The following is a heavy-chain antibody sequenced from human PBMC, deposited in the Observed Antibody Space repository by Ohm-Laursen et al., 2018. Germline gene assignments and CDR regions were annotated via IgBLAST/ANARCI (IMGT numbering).Heavy chain of an antibody. CDR2: IYYSGST. D-gene: IGHD5-24*01. J-gene: IGHJ4*02. CDR3: ARRGSGYNYWYFDY. Sequence: SDTLSLTCTVSGGSINSYYWSWIRQPPGKGLEWIGYIYYSGSTNYNPSLQSRVTMSVDTSKTQFSLRLSSVTAADTAVYYCARRGSGYNYWYFDYWGQGTLVTVSS. V-gene: IGHV4-59*08. CDR1: GGSINSYY.